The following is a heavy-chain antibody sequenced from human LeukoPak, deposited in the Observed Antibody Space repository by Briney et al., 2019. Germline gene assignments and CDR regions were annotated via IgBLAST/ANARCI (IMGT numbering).Heavy chain of an antibody. D-gene: IGHD7-27*01. Sequence: GGSLRLSCAASGFAFSSNWVHWVRQTPGKGLVWVSRINSGGSGTSYADSVEGRFTISRDNAKNTLYLQMNSLKGEDTAVYYCATSLGPLTEYWGQGTLVTVSS. CDR2: INSGGSGT. CDR3: ATSLGPLTEY. CDR1: GFAFSSNW. J-gene: IGHJ4*02. V-gene: IGHV3-74*01.